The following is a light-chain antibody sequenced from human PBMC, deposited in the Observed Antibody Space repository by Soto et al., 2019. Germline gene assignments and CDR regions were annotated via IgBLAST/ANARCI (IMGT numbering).Light chain of an antibody. CDR2: DAY. Sequence: DIQMTQSPSSLSASVRDRVTITCRASQSISSWLAWYQQKPGKAPKLLIFDAYSLESGVPSRFSGSRSGTEFTLTITSLQPDDYATYYCQQYNSYSPLTFGGGTRWIS. J-gene: IGKJ4*01. CDR3: QQYNSYSPLT. CDR1: QSISSW. V-gene: IGKV1-5*01.